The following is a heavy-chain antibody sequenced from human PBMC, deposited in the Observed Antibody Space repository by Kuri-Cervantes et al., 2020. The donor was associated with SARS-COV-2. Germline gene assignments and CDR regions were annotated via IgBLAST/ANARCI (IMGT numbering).Heavy chain of an antibody. J-gene: IGHJ1*01. D-gene: IGHD3-22*01. CDR2: ILPIFGTA. Sequence: SVKVSCKASGGTFSSYAISWVRQAPAQGLEWMGGILPIFGTANYAQKFQGRVTITADESTSTAYMEMRSLRSEDTAVYYCARAQPLELTRYDSSGYYPQYFQHWGQGTLVTVSS. CDR1: GGTFSSYA. V-gene: IGHV1-69*13. CDR3: ARAQPLELTRYDSSGYYPQYFQH.